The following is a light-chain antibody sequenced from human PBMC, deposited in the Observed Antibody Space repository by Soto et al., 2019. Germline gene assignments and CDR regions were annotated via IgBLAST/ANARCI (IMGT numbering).Light chain of an antibody. CDR2: GAS. J-gene: IGKJ1*01. CDR1: QSVSTW. Sequence: DIQVTQSPSTLSASVGDRVTITCRARQSVSTWLAWYQQKPGKAPKLLIYGASNLDSGVPSRFSGSGSGTEFTLTFSSLQPDDFATYYCQQYKSYWTFGQGTKVEIK. V-gene: IGKV1-5*01. CDR3: QQYKSYWT.